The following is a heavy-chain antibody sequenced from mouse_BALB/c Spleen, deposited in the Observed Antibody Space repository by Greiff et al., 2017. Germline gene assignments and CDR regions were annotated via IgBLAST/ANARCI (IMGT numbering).Heavy chain of an antibody. CDR3: ASLYSYYAMDY. CDR1: GFTFSSYA. Sequence: EVQGVESGGGLVKPGGSLKLSCAASGFTFSSYAMSWVRQTPEKRLEWVATISSGGSYTYYPDSVKGRFTISRDNAKNTLYLQMSSLRSEDTATYYCASLYSYYAMDYWGQGTSVTVSS. J-gene: IGHJ4*01. D-gene: IGHD2-1*01. CDR2: ISSGGSYT. V-gene: IGHV5-9-3*01.